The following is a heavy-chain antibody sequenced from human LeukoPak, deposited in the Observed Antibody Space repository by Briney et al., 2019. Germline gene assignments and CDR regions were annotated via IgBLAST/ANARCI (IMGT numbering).Heavy chain of an antibody. CDR1: GFIFSSYS. J-gene: IGHJ4*02. CDR3: TRDPSALDY. Sequence: GGSLRLTCAASGFIFSSYSMNWVRQAPGKGLEWVSYIRSTGNTIYYADSVKGRFTISRDNAKNSLDLQMNSLRAEDTAVYYCTRDPSALDYWGPGTLVTVSS. V-gene: IGHV3-48*01. D-gene: IGHD3-10*01. CDR2: IRSTGNTI.